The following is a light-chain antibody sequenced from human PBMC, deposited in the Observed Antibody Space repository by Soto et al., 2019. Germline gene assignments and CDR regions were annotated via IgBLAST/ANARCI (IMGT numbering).Light chain of an antibody. CDR2: GVS. Sequence: EIVLTQSPGTLSLSPGERATLSCRASQSVSSNYLAWYQQKPGQAPRLLVSGVSTRATGIPDRFGGSGSGTDFTLIISRLEPEDFAVYYCQQYDTSPMTFGQGTKVDIK. V-gene: IGKV3-20*01. J-gene: IGKJ1*01. CDR1: QSVSSNY. CDR3: QQYDTSPMT.